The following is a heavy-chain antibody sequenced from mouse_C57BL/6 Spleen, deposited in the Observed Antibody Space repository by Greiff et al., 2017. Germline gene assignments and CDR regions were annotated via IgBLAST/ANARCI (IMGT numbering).Heavy chain of an antibody. Sequence: EVKLMESGGGLVKPGGSLKLSCAASGFTFSSYTMSWVRQTPEKRLEWVATISGGGGNTYYPDSVKGRFTISRDNAKNTLYLQMSSLRSEDTALCYCARKISDYYGSSWFAYWGKGTLVTVSA. J-gene: IGHJ3*01. D-gene: IGHD1-1*01. V-gene: IGHV5-9*01. CDR2: ISGGGGNT. CDR3: ARKISDYYGSSWFAY. CDR1: GFTFSSYT.